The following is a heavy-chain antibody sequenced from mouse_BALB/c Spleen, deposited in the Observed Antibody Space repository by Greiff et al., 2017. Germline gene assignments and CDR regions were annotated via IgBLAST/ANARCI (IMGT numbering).Heavy chain of an antibody. J-gene: IGHJ3*01. CDR2: ISYDGSN. D-gene: IGHD4-1*01. Sequence: DVQLQESGPGLVKPSQSLSLTCSVTGYSITSGYYWNWIRQFPGNKLEWMGYISYDGSNNYNPSLKNRISITRDTSKNQFFLKLNSVTTEDTATYYCARGWDWGFAYWGQGTLVTVSA. CDR1: GYSITSGYY. V-gene: IGHV3-6*02. CDR3: ARGWDWGFAY.